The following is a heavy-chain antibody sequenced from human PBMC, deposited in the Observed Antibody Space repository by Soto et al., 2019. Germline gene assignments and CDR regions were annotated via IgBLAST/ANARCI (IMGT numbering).Heavy chain of an antibody. V-gene: IGHV4-4*07. D-gene: IGHD3-22*01. CDR3: ARAPGDSAAYYYFDY. Sequence: PSETLSPACTVSGASISSYQWSWIRQPAGKGLELIGRIYTSGSTNYNPSLKSRVTMSVDTSKNQFSLKLSSGTAADTAVYDCARAPGDSAAYYYFDYWGHGTLVTVSS. CDR1: GASISSYQ. J-gene: IGHJ4*01. CDR2: IYTSGST.